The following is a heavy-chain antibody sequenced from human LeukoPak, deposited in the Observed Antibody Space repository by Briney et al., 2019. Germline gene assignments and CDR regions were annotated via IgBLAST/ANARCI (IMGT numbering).Heavy chain of an antibody. J-gene: IGHJ5*02. CDR3: ARRYTTSTWSFDP. Sequence: PSETLSLTCTVSGGSISSYYWSWIRQPPGKGLEWIGYIYYSGSTNYNPSLKSRVTISVDTSKNQLSLKMTSVTAADTAAYYCARRYTTSTWSFDPWGQGTLVTVSS. D-gene: IGHD6-6*01. CDR2: IYYSGST. CDR1: GGSISSYY. V-gene: IGHV4-59*01.